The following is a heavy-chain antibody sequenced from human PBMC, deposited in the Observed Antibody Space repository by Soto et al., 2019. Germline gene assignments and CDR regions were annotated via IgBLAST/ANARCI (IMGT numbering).Heavy chain of an antibody. CDR1: GYSISRGNY. J-gene: IGHJ6*02. Sequence: LVLLSLTCSGSGYSISRGNYWAWIRQPPGRGLEWIGSLYHIGSTHYNTSLKSRVTISVDTSKNHFSLELSSVTAADTAMYYCSRSIICYDESCVDVWSQGTMVTFSS. V-gene: IGHV4-38-2*01. D-gene: IGHD2-2*01. CDR2: LYHIGST. CDR3: SRSIICYDESCVDV.